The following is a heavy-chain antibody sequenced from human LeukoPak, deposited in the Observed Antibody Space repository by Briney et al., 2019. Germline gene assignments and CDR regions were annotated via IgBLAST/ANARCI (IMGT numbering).Heavy chain of an antibody. D-gene: IGHD3-9*01. CDR3: ARSAYYDILTGPERFDY. CDR2: IIPIFGTA. J-gene: IGHJ4*02. CDR1: GGTFSSYA. Sequence: GSSVKVSCKASGGTFSSYAISWVRQAPGQGLEWMGGIIPIFGTANYAQKFQGRVTITADESTSTAYMELSSLRSEDTAVYCCARSAYYDILTGPERFDYWGQGTLVTVSS. V-gene: IGHV1-69*01.